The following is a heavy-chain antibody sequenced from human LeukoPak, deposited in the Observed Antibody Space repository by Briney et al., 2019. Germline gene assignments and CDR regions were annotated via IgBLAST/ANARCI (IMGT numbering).Heavy chain of an antibody. J-gene: IGHJ4*02. CDR3: ARGPYSDPAPFDY. V-gene: IGHV4-61*02. D-gene: IGHD4-17*01. CDR1: GGSISSGSYY. Sequence: SETLSLTCTVSGGSISSGSYYWSWIRQPAGKGLEWIGRIYTSGSTNYNPSLKSRVTISVDASKNQFSLKLSSVTAADTAVYYCARGPYSDPAPFDYWGQGTLVTVSS. CDR2: IYTSGST.